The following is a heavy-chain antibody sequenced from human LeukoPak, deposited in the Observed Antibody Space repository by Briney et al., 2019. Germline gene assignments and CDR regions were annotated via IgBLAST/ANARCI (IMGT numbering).Heavy chain of an antibody. V-gene: IGHV4-4*07. J-gene: IGHJ4*02. CDR3: ARGRFGGTSFDY. Sequence: SETLSLTCTVSGGSISSYYWSWIRQPAGRGLEWIGRIYTSGSTNYNPSLKSRVTMSVDTSKNQFSLKLSSVTAADPAVYYCARGRFGGTSFDYWGQGTLVTVSS. D-gene: IGHD3-10*01. CDR2: IYTSGST. CDR1: GGSISSYY.